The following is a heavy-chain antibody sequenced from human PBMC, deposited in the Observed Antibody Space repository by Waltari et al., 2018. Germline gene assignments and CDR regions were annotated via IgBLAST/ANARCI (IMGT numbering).Heavy chain of an antibody. CDR1: GFPLSSYW. D-gene: IGHD3-22*01. V-gene: IGHV3-7*01. CDR3: ARGQGYLIDY. CDR2: INLDGDVK. Sequence: EVQLVESGGALVQPGGSLRLSCAASGFPLSSYWMNWVRQAPGKGLEWVAIINLDGDVKHYVDSGKGRFTISRDNIKNSLYLQMNSLRAEDTAVYYCARGQGYLIDYWGQGTLVTVSS. J-gene: IGHJ4*02.